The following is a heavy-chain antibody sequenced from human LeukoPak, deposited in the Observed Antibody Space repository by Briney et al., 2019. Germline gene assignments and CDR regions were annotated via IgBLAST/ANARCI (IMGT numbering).Heavy chain of an antibody. CDR3: ARSQNYYGPGDY. Sequence: RASETLSLTCTVSGDSVSNGNYYWSWLRQPPGKALEWIGYIYYTGSAYYNPSLEGRVALSVDTSRNQFSVKLNSVTAADTAVYYCARSQNYYGPGDYWSPGTLVTVSS. J-gene: IGHJ4*02. D-gene: IGHD3-10*01. CDR2: IYYTGSA. V-gene: IGHV4-61*01. CDR1: GDSVSNGNYY.